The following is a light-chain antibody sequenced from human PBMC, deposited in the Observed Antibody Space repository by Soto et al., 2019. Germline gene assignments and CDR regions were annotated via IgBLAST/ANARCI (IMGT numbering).Light chain of an antibody. CDR3: QQYYSYPWP. Sequence: DIRMTQSPSTLSASVGDRVTITCRASQSISSWLAWYQQKPGKAPKFLIHKVSSLVSGVPSRFSGSGSGTEFTLTISSLRPDDFATYFCQQYYSYPWPFGEGTKVEIK. CDR1: QSISSW. V-gene: IGKV1-5*03. J-gene: IGKJ4*02. CDR2: KVS.